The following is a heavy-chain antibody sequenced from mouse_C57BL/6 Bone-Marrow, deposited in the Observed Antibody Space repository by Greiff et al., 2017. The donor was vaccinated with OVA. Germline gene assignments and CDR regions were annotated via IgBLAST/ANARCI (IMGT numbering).Heavy chain of an antibody. V-gene: IGHV1-39*01. CDR1: GYSFTDYN. CDR2: INPNYGTT. D-gene: IGHD2-3*01. J-gene: IGHJ4*01. Sequence: EVQLQQSGPELVKPGASVKISCKASGYSFTDYNMNWVKQSNGKSLEWIGVINPNYGTTSYNQKFKGKATLTVDQSSSTAYMQLNSLTSEDSAVYYGAKGGDGFSYAKDYWGQGTSVTVSS. CDR3: AKGGDGFSYAKDY.